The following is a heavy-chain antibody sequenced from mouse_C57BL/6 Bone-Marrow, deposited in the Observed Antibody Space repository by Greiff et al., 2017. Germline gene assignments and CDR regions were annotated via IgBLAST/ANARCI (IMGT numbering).Heavy chain of an antibody. D-gene: IGHD2-2*01. CDR1: EYEFPSHD. CDR3: ARHGDPLWLRPADY. V-gene: IGHV5-2*01. Sequence: EVKVVESGGGLVQPGESLKLSCESNEYEFPSHDMSWVRKTPEKRLELVAAINSDGGSTYYPDTMERRFIISRDNTKKTLYLQMSSLRSEDTALYYCARHGDPLWLRPADYWGQGTTLTVSS. J-gene: IGHJ2*01. CDR2: INSDGGST.